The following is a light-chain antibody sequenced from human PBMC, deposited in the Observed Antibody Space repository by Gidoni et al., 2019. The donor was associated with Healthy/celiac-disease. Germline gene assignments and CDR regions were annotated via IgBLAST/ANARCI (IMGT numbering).Light chain of an antibody. Sequence: QSVLTQPPPVSGAPGQRVPIACTWSSANIGEGYDVHWHQQLPETSPKLLIYGNNIRPSGVPDRFSVSKSGTSASLAITGLQAEDEAAYFCQSYDNSLSGPVVFGGGTELTVL. CDR3: QSYDNSLSGPVV. J-gene: IGLJ2*01. CDR1: SANIGEGYD. V-gene: IGLV1-40*01. CDR2: GNN.